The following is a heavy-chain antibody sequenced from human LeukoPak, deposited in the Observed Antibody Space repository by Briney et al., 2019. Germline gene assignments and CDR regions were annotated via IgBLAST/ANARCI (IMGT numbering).Heavy chain of an antibody. CDR3: ARGADFDWLLDDY. J-gene: IGHJ4*02. CDR2: INTNTGNP. D-gene: IGHD3-9*01. V-gene: IGHV7-4-1*02. Sequence: ASVKVSCKASGYTFTSYGISWVRQAPGQGLEWMGWINTNTGNPTYAQGFTGRFVFSLDTSVSTAYLQISSLKAEDTAVYYCARGADFDWLLDDYWGQGTLVTVSS. CDR1: GYTFTSYG.